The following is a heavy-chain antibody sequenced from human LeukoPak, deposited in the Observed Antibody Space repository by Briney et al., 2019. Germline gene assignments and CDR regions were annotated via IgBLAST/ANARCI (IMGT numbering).Heavy chain of an antibody. D-gene: IGHD2-2*01. Sequence: GESLKISCKGSGYSFTSYWIGWVRQLPGKGLEWMGIIYPGDSDTRYSPSFQGQVTISADKSISTAYLQWSSLKASDTAMYYCARVRGYQLLSGAFDIWGQGTMVTVSS. CDR2: IYPGDSDT. CDR3: ARVRGYQLLSGAFDI. J-gene: IGHJ3*02. CDR1: GYSFTSYW. V-gene: IGHV5-51*01.